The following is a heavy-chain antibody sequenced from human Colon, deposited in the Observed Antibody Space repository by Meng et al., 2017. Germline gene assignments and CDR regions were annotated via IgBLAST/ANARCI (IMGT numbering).Heavy chain of an antibody. Sequence: QVQLVLSVSELRKTGASVKVYCKSSGYSYTTFRINLVRQAPGQGLEWLGWINTNTQEPTYAQGFTGRYAFSLDTSVSTAYLQISSLESEDTAVYYCARKASGYSYSTNWGQGTLVTVSS. CDR3: ARKASGYSYSTN. CDR1: GYSYTTFR. V-gene: IGHV7-4-1*02. J-gene: IGHJ4*02. CDR2: INTNTQEP. D-gene: IGHD3-22*01.